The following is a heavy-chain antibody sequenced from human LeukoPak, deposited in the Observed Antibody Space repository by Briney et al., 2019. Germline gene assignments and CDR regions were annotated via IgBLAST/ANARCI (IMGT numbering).Heavy chain of an antibody. J-gene: IGHJ3*02. CDR3: ARPQARRWIYSGTYNDALDI. Sequence: GASVKVSCKASGYTFTGYYMHWVRQAPGQGLEWMGWINPNSGGTYYAQKFQGRVTMTSDTSISTAYMELSRLRSDDTAIYYCARPQARRWIYSGTYNDALDIWGQGTMVTVSS. CDR2: INPNSGGT. CDR1: GYTFTGYY. V-gene: IGHV1-2*02. D-gene: IGHD1-26*01.